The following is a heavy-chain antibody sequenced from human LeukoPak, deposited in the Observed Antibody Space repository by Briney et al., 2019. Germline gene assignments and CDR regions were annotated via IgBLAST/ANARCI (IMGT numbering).Heavy chain of an antibody. CDR2: ISGSGGST. CDR1: GFTFSSSA. J-gene: IGHJ4*02. Sequence: GGSLRLSCAASGFTFSSSAMSWVRQAPGKGLEWVSVISGSGGSTYYADSVKGRFTISRDNSKNTLYLQMNSLRAEDTAVYYCAKDLGDYNAPGGYWGQGALVTVSS. V-gene: IGHV3-23*01. CDR3: AKDLGDYNAPGGY. D-gene: IGHD3-9*01.